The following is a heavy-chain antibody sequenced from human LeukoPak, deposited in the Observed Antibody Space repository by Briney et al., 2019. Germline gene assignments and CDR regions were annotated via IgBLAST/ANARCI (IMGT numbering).Heavy chain of an antibody. J-gene: IGHJ4*02. CDR3: ARGGLEPVDY. V-gene: IGHV3-7*01. D-gene: IGHD5-24*01. CDR1: GFSFSSYW. Sequence: QAGGSLRLSCAASGFSFSSYWMSWVRQAPGKGLEWVANIKQDGSEKYYVDSVKGRFTISRDNAKNTLYLQVNSLRAEDTAVYYCARGGLEPVDYRGQGTLVTVSS. CDR2: IKQDGSEK.